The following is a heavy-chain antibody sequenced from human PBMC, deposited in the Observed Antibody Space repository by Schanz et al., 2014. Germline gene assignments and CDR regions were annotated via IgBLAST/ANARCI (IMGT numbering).Heavy chain of an antibody. CDR1: GYAFTTYG. Sequence: QVQLVQSGAEAKKPGASVRVSCKVPGYAFTTYGISWVPQAPGQGPEFMGRISTVSNEDSNSAQRFQGRLTMTTDTSTRTAYMKLRSLGADDTAVYYYARGFELRDRWGQGTLVIVSS. J-gene: IGHJ4*02. V-gene: IGHV1-18*01. CDR2: ISTVSNEDS. CDR3: ARGFELRDR. D-gene: IGHD2-15*01.